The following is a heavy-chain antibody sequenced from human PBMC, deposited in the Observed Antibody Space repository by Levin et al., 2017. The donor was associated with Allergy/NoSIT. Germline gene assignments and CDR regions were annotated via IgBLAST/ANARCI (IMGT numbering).Heavy chain of an antibody. CDR2: ISSSGNTV. V-gene: IGHV3-11*01. D-gene: IGHD6-13*01. Sequence: SCAASGFTFSDYYMSWIRQAPGRGLEWVSYISSSGNTVYYADSVKGRFTISRDNAKNSLYLQMNSLRAEDPAVYYCARAAGWFDPWGQGTLVTVSS. CDR3: ARAAGWFDP. J-gene: IGHJ5*02. CDR1: GFTFSDYY.